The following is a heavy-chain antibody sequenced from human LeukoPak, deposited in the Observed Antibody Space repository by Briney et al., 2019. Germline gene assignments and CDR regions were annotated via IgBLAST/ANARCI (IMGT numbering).Heavy chain of an antibody. V-gene: IGHV3-66*01. D-gene: IGHD2-15*01. CDR2: IYSGGST. J-gene: IGHJ4*02. CDR1: GFTVSSNY. CDR3: ATIVPDVVATLTFDY. Sequence: QPGGSLRLSCAASGFTVSSNYMSWVRQAPGKGLEWVSVIYSGGSTYYPDSVKGRFTISRDNSKNTLYLQMNSLRAEDTAVYYCATIVPDVVATLTFDYWGQGTLVTVSS.